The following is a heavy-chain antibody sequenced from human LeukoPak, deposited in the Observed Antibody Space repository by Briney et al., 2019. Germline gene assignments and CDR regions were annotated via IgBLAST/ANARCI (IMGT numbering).Heavy chain of an antibody. J-gene: IGHJ4*02. CDR2: IRSKTYGGTT. CDR3: SRQIRATTDYFDY. D-gene: IGHD5-12*01. CDR1: GFTFGDYA. V-gene: IGHV3-49*04. Sequence: QPGRSLRISCTAPGFTFGDYAMNWVRQAPGKGLEWVGFIRSKTYGGTTAYAASVRGRFTISRDDSKNIAYLQMNSLTTEDTGVYYCSRQIRATTDYFDYWGQGTLVTVSS.